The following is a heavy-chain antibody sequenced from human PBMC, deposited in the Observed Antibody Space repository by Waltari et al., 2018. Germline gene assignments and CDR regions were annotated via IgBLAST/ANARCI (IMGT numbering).Heavy chain of an antibody. Sequence: QLQLQESGPGLVKPSETLSLTCTVSGGSISSSSYYWGWTRQPPGKGLEWIGSIYYSGSTYYNPSLNSRVTISVDTSKNQFSLKLSSVTAADTAVYYCARVIVGATGIDYWGQGTLVTVSS. CDR3: ARVIVGATGIDY. CDR1: GGSISSSSYY. CDR2: IYYSGST. D-gene: IGHD1-26*01. J-gene: IGHJ4*02. V-gene: IGHV4-39*07.